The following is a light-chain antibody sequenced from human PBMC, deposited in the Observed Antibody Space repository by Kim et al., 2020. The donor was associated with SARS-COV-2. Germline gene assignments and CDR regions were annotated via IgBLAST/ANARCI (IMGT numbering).Light chain of an antibody. CDR1: AGPVTSGHY. V-gene: IGLV7-46*01. Sequence: QAVVTQEPSLTVSPGGTVTLTCGSSAGPVTSGHYPYWVQQKPGQAPKTLIYDTTKKHSWTPARFSGSVLGGKAALTLSGAQPEDEADYYCLVSYANEGVFGVGTQLTVL. J-gene: IGLJ3*02. CDR3: LVSYANEGV. CDR2: DTT.